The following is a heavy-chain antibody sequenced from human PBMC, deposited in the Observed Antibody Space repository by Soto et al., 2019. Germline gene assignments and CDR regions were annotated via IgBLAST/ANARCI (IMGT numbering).Heavy chain of an antibody. Sequence: SETLSLTCTVSGGSISCSTCYWGWIRQPPGKGLEWIGTVHDSGSTYLSPSLKSRVTISVDTSKNQFSLKLSSVTAADTAIYFSAPTSRSSAYDYWSQGTLVTVSS. CDR2: VHDSGST. CDR3: APTSRSSAYDY. V-gene: IGHV4-39*01. CDR1: GGSISCSTCY. J-gene: IGHJ4*02. D-gene: IGHD6-6*01.